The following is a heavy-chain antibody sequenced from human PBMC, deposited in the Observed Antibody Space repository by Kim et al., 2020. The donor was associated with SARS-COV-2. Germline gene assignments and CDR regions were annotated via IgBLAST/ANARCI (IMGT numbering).Heavy chain of an antibody. Sequence: SETLSLTCTVSGDSISSGTYYWNWIRQPAGKGLEWLGHIYTSGSTNYNASLESRVTISLDTSKNQVSLTLTSVIAADTAVYYCARGQYHDLLYGLRNYFLDRPVDVWGQGTAVTVSS. V-gene: IGHV4-61*09. J-gene: IGHJ6*02. CDR2: IYTSGST. D-gene: IGHD3-9*01. CDR3: ARGQYHDLLYGLRNYFLDRPVDV. CDR1: GDSISSGTYY.